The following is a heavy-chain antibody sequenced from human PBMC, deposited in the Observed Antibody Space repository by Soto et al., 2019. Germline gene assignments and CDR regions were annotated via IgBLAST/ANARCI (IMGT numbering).Heavy chain of an antibody. CDR1: GFTFSSYA. V-gene: IGHV3-30-3*01. CDR2: ISYDGSNK. Sequence: GGSLRLSCAASGFTFSSYAMHWVRQAPGKGLEWVAVISYDGSNKYYADSVKGRFTISRDNSKNTLYLQMNSLRAEDTAVYYCAREFWSSFDYWGQGTLVTVSS. D-gene: IGHD3-3*01. CDR3: AREFWSSFDY. J-gene: IGHJ4*02.